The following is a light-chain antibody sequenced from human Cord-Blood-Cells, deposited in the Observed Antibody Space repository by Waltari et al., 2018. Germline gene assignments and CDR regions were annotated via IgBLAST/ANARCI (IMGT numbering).Light chain of an antibody. J-gene: IGLJ3*02. V-gene: IGLV3-21*04. CDR3: QVWDSSSDHPV. CDR1: NIGSKS. CDR2: YDS. Sequence: SYVLPQPPSVSVAPGKTARITCGGNNIGSKSVHLYQQKPGQAPVLVIYYDSDRPSGIPERFSGSNSGNTATLTISRVEAGDEADYYCQVWDSSSDHPVFGGGTKLTVL.